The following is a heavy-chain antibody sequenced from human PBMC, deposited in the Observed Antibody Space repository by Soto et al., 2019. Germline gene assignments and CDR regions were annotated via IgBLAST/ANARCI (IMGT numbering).Heavy chain of an antibody. J-gene: IGHJ4*02. CDR1: GGTFSSYT. CDR2: ISPIFGTP. V-gene: IGHV1-69*01. D-gene: IGHD1-26*01. Sequence: QVQLVQSGAEVKKPGSSVTVSCKASGGTFSSYTLSWVRQAPGQGLEWMAGISPIFGTPIYAQKFQDRVTITADDSTMTAYMEMKRLTSEDTAVYYCARVVVGSRLSLDYWGQGTLVTISS. CDR3: ARVVVGSRLSLDY.